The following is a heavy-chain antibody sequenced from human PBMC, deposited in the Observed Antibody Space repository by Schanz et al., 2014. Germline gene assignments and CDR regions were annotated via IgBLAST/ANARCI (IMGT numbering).Heavy chain of an antibody. CDR1: GFTFSSYG. J-gene: IGHJ3*01. V-gene: IGHV3-33*01. CDR3: ARDDKRYFDWLSPFDL. D-gene: IGHD3-9*01. Sequence: LVESGGGVVQPGRSLRLSCAASGFTFSSYGMHWVRQVPGKGLEWVAVVCYDGSKKYYADSVKGRFTTSRDNSKNTMYLQMNSLRAEDTAVYYCARDDKRYFDWLSPFDLWGQGTMVAVSS. CDR2: VCYDGSKK.